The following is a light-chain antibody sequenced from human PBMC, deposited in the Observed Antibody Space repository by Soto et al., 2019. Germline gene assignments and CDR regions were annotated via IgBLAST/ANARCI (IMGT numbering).Light chain of an antibody. CDR2: GAS. CDR1: QTVASN. Sequence: EIVMTQSPATLSVSPGERATLSCRASQTVASNLAWYQQKPGQAPRLLIHGASGRATGVPARFSGSGSGTEFTLTISSLQSEDSAVYYCQQYHNWPPQYTFGQGTKLQIK. J-gene: IGKJ2*01. V-gene: IGKV3-15*01. CDR3: QQYHNWPPQYT.